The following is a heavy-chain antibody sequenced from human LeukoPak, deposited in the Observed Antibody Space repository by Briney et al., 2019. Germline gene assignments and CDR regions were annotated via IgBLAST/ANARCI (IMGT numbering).Heavy chain of an antibody. Sequence: PGGSLRLSCAASGFTFSSYAMHWVRQAPGKGLEYVSAISSNGGSTYYANSVKGRFTISRDNSKNTLYLQMGSLRAEDMAVYYCARDEEQWLALKLRGGFDYWGQGTLVTVSS. V-gene: IGHV3-64*01. J-gene: IGHJ4*02. CDR3: ARDEEQWLALKLRGGFDY. D-gene: IGHD6-19*01. CDR2: ISSNGGST. CDR1: GFTFSSYA.